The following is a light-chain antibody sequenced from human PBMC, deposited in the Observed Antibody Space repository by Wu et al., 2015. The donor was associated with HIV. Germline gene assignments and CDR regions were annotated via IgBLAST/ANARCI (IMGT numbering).Light chain of an antibody. CDR1: QSISIY. Sequence: DIQMTQSPSSLSASVGDRVTITCRASQSISIYLNWYQQKPGKAPKFLIYAASSLQSGVPSRFSGSGSGTDFTLTISCLQPEDFATYYCQQSYSTPTFGPGTKVEIK. CDR3: QQSYSTPT. V-gene: IGKV1-39*01. J-gene: IGKJ3*01. CDR2: AAS.